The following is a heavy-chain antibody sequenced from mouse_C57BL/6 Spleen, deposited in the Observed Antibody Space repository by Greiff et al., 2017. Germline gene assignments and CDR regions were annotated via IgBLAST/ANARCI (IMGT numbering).Heavy chain of an antibody. CDR2: IYPGDGDT. V-gene: IGHV1-80*01. Sequence: QVQLQQSGAELVKPGASVKISCKASGYAFSSYWMNWVKQRPGKGLEWIGQIYPGDGDTNYNGKFKGKATLTADKSSSTAYMQLSSLTSEDSAVYFCARSRLRPEGYYFDYWGQGTTLTVSS. J-gene: IGHJ2*01. CDR1: GYAFSSYW. D-gene: IGHD2-4*01. CDR3: ARSRLRPEGYYFDY.